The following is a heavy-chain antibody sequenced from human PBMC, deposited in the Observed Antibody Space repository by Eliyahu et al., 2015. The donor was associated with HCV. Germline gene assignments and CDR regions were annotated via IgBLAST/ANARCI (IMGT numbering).Heavy chain of an antibody. CDR1: XXSISGYX. Sequence: QVQLQESGPGLVKPSETLSLTCTVSXXSISGYXWSWIRQPAGKGLEWIGRIYTSGSTNYNPSLKSRVTMSVDTSENQFSLKLSSVTAADTAVYYCARLGDYSPTETDSWGQGTLVTVSS. V-gene: IGHV4-4*07. J-gene: IGHJ4*02. D-gene: IGHD4-17*01. CDR2: IYTSGST. CDR3: ARLGDYSPTETDS.